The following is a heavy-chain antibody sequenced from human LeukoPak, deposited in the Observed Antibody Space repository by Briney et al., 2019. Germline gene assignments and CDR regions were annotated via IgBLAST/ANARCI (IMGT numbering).Heavy chain of an antibody. CDR1: GDSMISYY. D-gene: IGHD2-21*01. CDR2: IHYSGST. Sequence: SETLSLTCTVSGDSMISYYWSWIRQPLGKGLEWIGYIHYSGSTNYNPSLKSRVTISVDTSKNQFSLKLSSVTAADTAMYYCARAPLALIVFDIWGQGTMVTVSS. CDR3: ARAPLALIVFDI. J-gene: IGHJ3*02. V-gene: IGHV4-59*01.